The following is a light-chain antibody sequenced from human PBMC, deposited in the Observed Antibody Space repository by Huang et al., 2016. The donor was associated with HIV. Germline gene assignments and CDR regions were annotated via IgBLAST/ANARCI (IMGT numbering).Light chain of an antibody. CDR3: QQYGSSPYT. J-gene: IGKJ2*01. V-gene: IGKV3-20*01. CDR1: QSVGSRY. CDR2: ATS. Sequence: EIVLTQSPVTLSLSPGERATLSCWASQSVGSRYLAWYQQNPGRTPRLLIYATSSRAAGVPDRVSGSGSGTDFTITISRLEPEDFAVYSCQQYGSSPYTFGQGTKLEIK.